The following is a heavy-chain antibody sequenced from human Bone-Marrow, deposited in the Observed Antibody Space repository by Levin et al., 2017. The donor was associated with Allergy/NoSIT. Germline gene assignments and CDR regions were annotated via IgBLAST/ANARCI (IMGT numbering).Heavy chain of an antibody. CDR2: IYYNGNT. V-gene: IGHV4-39*07. CDR3: ASGVTDCYDVSCGKVWADS. CDR1: GGSISSSSHL. J-gene: IGHJ4*02. Sequence: SETLSLTCTVSGGSISSSSHLLGWIRQPPKMGLEWIGSIYYNGNTYYNPSLKSRITMSVDTAKNQFSLKLSLVTAADTAVYYCASGVTDCYDVSCGKVWADSWGQGTLVTVSS. D-gene: IGHD2-15*01.